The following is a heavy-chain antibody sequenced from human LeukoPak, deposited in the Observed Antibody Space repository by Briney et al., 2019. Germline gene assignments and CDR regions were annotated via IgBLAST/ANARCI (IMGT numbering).Heavy chain of an antibody. D-gene: IGHD1-14*01. CDR3: ARQPYNYYYLDV. CDR1: GFSFDSCA. J-gene: IGHJ6*03. Sequence: PGGSLRLSCAVSGFSFDSCAMTWVRQARGKGVEWVSSIVGDDSKMYYAESVKGRFTISSDGSRNMLFLHMSRLRAEDTAIYYCARQPYNYYYLDVWGKGTTVTVSS. V-gene: IGHV3-23*01. CDR2: IVGDDSKM.